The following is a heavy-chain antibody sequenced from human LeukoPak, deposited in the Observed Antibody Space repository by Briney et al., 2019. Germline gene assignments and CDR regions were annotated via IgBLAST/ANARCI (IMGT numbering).Heavy chain of an antibody. CDR2: ISSSSSYI. CDR1: GFTFSSHS. Sequence: GGSLRLSCAASGFTFSSHSMNWVRQAPGKGLEWVSSISSSSSYIYYADSVKGRFTISRDNAKNSLYLQMNSLRAEDTAVYYCAGYCSSTSCYEGGDWGQGTLVTVSS. D-gene: IGHD2-2*01. V-gene: IGHV3-21*01. J-gene: IGHJ4*02. CDR3: AGYCSSTSCYEGGD.